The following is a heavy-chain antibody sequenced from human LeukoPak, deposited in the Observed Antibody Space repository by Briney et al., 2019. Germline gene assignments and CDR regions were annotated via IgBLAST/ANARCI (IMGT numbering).Heavy chain of an antibody. Sequence: GGSLRLSCAASGFTFSSYSMNWVRQAPGKGLEWVSSISSSSSYIYYADSVKGRFTISRDNAKNSLYLQMNSLRAEDTAVYYCARRYSGSYGAFDIWGRGTMVTVSS. CDR1: GFTFSSYS. CDR3: ARRYSGSYGAFDI. J-gene: IGHJ3*02. D-gene: IGHD1-26*01. CDR2: ISSSSSYI. V-gene: IGHV3-21*01.